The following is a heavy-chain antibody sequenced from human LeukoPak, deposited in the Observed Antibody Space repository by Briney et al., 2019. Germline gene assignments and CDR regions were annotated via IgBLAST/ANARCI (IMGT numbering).Heavy chain of an antibody. CDR2: IWYDGSNK. J-gene: IGHJ3*02. CDR3: AKDHYYDSSGLPVAFDI. Sequence: PGGSLRLSCAASGFTFSSYGMHWVRQAPGKGLEWVAVIWYDGSNKYYADSVKGRFTISRDNSKNTLYLQMNSLRAEDTAVYYCAKDHYYDSSGLPVAFDIWGQGTMVTVSS. V-gene: IGHV3-33*06. CDR1: GFTFSSYG. D-gene: IGHD3-22*01.